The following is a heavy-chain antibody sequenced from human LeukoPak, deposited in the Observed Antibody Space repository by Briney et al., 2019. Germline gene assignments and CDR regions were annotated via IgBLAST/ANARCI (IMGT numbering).Heavy chain of an antibody. D-gene: IGHD6-6*01. CDR3: AKGVQQYWTFDALDV. V-gene: IGHV3-30*18. Sequence: GGSLRLSCAASGFTFSTYGMHWVRQAPAKGLEWVALISFDGGKKYYADSVKGRFTISRDNSKNTLYLQMNSLIPDDTSLYYCAKGVQQYWTFDALDVWGRGTMVTVSS. J-gene: IGHJ3*01. CDR1: GFTFSTYG. CDR2: ISFDGGKK.